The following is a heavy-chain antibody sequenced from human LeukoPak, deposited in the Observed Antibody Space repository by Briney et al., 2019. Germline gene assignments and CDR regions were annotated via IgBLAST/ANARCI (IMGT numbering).Heavy chain of an antibody. CDR3: ARESRYYGSGTSIWFDP. CDR1: GYTFTSYY. CDR2: INPSGGST. Sequence: VASVKVSCKASGYTFTSYYMHWVRQAPGQGLEWMGIINPSGGSTSYAQKFQGRVTMTRDMSTSTVYMELSSLRSEDTAVYYCARESRYYGSGTSIWFDPRGQGTLVTVSS. V-gene: IGHV1-46*01. D-gene: IGHD3-10*01. J-gene: IGHJ5*02.